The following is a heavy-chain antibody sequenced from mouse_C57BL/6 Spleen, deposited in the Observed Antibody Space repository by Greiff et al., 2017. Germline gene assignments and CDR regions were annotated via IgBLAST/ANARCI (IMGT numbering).Heavy chain of an antibody. V-gene: IGHV5-17*01. J-gene: IGHJ4*01. CDR2: ISSGSSTI. D-gene: IGHD2-4*01. CDR1: GFTFSDYG. Sequence: VESGGGLVKPGGSLKLSCAASGFTFSDYGMHWVRQAPEKGLEWVAYISSGSSTIYYADTVKGRFTISRDNAKNTLFLQMTSLRSEDTAMYYCARLDDYDDYAMDYWGQGTSVTVSS. CDR3: ARLDDYDDYAMDY.